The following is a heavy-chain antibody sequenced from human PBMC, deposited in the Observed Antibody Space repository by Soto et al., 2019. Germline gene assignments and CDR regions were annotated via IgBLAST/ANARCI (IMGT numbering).Heavy chain of an antibody. D-gene: IGHD6-19*01. V-gene: IGHV4-39*01. CDR2: IYYTGRT. Sequence: LSLTCTVSGGSISGSSYYWGWIRQPPGKGLEWIGAIYYTGRTYYKPSLKSRVTISVDTSKNQFSLKLNSVSAADTAVYYCASGGEGSIAVAGWGQGTLVTVSS. CDR1: GGSISGSSYY. J-gene: IGHJ4*02. CDR3: ASGGEGSIAVAG.